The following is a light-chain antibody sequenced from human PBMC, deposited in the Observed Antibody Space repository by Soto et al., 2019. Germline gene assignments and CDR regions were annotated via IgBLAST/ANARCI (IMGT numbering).Light chain of an antibody. CDR2: GAS. V-gene: IGKV3-20*01. CDR3: KQYGCLLSYT. CDR1: QSVSSSY. Sequence: EIVLTQSPGTLSLSPGERATLSCRASQSVSSSYLACYHQKPGQAPSVLIYGASSRATGIPDRFSGSGSATDLPVSISRLLAEDFAVYYCKQYGCLLSYTFCQGTKLPIK. J-gene: IGKJ2*01.